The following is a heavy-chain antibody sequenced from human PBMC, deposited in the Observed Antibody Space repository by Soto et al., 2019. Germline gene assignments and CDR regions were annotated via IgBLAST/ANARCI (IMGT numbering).Heavy chain of an antibody. J-gene: IGHJ4*02. CDR3: VRDQGDQVIHFDH. CDR2: ILYDGRKT. V-gene: IGHV3-33*05. Sequence: GGSLRLSCAASGFSFRDYGMHWVRQAPGKGLDRVAVILYDGRKTDYADSVKGRFTISRDNSKNTLYLQMNSLRAEDTAVYYCVRDQGDQVIHFDHWGQGALFTVSS. CDR1: GFSFRDYG. D-gene: IGHD3-16*01.